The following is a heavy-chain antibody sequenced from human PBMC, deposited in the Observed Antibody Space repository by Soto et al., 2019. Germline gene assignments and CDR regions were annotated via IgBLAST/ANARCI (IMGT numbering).Heavy chain of an antibody. J-gene: IGHJ6*02. Sequence: GGALRPSCSPSVVSFSSYAMHWVRPAPGKGLECEAVISYDGNNKYYADSVQGQFTITRDNSKNTMYLQMNSLRADDTAVFYCGKDQGGVVANGYYYGMEVWGQETTVSVSS. V-gene: IGHV3-30*04. CDR2: ISYDGNNK. CDR3: GKDQGGVVANGYYYGMEV. D-gene: IGHD1-1*01. CDR1: VVSFSSYA.